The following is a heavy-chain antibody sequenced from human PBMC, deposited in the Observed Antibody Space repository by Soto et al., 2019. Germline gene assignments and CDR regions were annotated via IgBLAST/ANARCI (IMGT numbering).Heavy chain of an antibody. CDR1: GGSISSYY. CDR2: IYYSGST. CDR3: ARGIPDSGSYDYYYYGMDV. D-gene: IGHD1-26*01. V-gene: IGHV4-59*01. Sequence: SETLSLTCTVSGGSISSYYWSWIRQPPGKGLEWIGYIYYSGSTNYNPSLKSRVSISVDTSKNQFSLKLSSVIAADTAVYYCARGIPDSGSYDYYYYGMDVWGQGTTVTVSS. J-gene: IGHJ6*02.